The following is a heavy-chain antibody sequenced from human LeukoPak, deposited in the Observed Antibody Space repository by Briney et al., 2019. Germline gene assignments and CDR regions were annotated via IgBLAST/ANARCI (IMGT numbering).Heavy chain of an antibody. J-gene: IGHJ4*02. CDR2: IYWNDDK. V-gene: IGHV2-5*01. Sequence: TLSLTCTVSGYSISSGYYWGWIRQPPGKALEWLALIYWNDDKRYSPSLKSRLTITKDTSKNQVVLTMTNMDPVDTATYYCAHSTQLVLDYWGQGTLVTVSS. CDR3: AHSTQLVLDY. CDR1: GYSISSGYYW. D-gene: IGHD6-13*01.